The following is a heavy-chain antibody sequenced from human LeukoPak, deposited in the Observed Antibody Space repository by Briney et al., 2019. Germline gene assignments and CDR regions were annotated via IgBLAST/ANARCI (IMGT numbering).Heavy chain of an antibody. Sequence: SETLSLTCTVSGGSISSHYWSWIRQPPGKGLEWIGYIYYSGSTNYNPSLRSRVTISVDTSKNQFSLKLSSVTAADTAVYHCARGLYGDYTPSRWFDPWGQGTLVTVSS. D-gene: IGHD4-17*01. CDR1: GGSISSHY. J-gene: IGHJ5*02. CDR2: IYYSGST. V-gene: IGHV4-59*11. CDR3: ARGLYGDYTPSRWFDP.